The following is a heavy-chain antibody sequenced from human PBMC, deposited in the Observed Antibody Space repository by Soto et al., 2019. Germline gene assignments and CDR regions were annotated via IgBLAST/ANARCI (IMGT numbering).Heavy chain of an antibody. J-gene: IGHJ4*02. CDR1: GYTFTSYG. Sequence: QVQLVQSGAEVKKPGASVKVSCKASGYTFTSYGISWVRQAPGQGLEWMGWISAYNGNTNYAQKLQGRVTMTTDTSTRTAYMELRSLRSDDTAVYYCARDNEKEQQLVPPDYWGQGTLVTVSS. V-gene: IGHV1-18*01. CDR3: ARDNEKEQQLVPPDY. CDR2: ISAYNGNT. D-gene: IGHD6-13*01.